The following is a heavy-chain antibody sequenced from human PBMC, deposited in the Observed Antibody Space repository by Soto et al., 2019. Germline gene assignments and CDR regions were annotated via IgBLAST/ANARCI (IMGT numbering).Heavy chain of an antibody. J-gene: IGHJ4*02. V-gene: IGHV3-23*01. D-gene: IGHD3-10*01. Sequence: GGSLRLSCAASGFTFSSYAMSWVRQAPGKGLEWVSAISGSGGSTYYADSVKGRFTISRDNSKNTLYLQMNSLRAEDTAVYYCAKGLSDNYYGSGSIFLFDYWGQGTLVTVSS. CDR3: AKGLSDNYYGSGSIFLFDY. CDR1: GFTFSSYA. CDR2: ISGSGGST.